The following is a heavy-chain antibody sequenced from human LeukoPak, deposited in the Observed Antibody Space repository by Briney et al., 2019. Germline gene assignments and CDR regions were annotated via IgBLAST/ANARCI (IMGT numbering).Heavy chain of an antibody. CDR2: IYSGGST. CDR1: GFTASSNY. D-gene: IGHD3-22*01. CDR3: VRGRGYYDSSGYYPYYFDY. Sequence: GGSLRLSCAASGFTASSNYMSWVRQAPGKGPEWVSVIYSGGSTYYADSVKGRFTISRDNSKNTLHFQMNSLRAEDTAVYYCVRGRGYYDSSGYYPYYFDYWGQGTLVTVSS. V-gene: IGHV3-53*01. J-gene: IGHJ4*02.